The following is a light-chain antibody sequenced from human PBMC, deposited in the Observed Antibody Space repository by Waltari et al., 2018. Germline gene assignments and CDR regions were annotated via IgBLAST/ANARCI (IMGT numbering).Light chain of an antibody. CDR1: QSVSSY. CDR2: GAA. V-gene: IGKV3-11*01. J-gene: IGKJ5*01. Sequence: EIVLTQSPATLSLSPGERATLPCRASQSVSSYLAWYQHKPGQAPRLPIYGAANRATGIPARFSGSGSGTDFTLTISSLEPEDFAVYYCQQRTNWITFGQGTRLEIK. CDR3: QQRTNWIT.